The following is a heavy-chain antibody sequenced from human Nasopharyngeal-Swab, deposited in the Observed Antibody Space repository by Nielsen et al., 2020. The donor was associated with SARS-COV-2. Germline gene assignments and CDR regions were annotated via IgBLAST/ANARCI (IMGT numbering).Heavy chain of an antibody. D-gene: IGHD6-19*01. J-gene: IGHJ6*02. CDR3: AKDHNSSGWPYGMDV. CDR1: GFTFSSYS. V-gene: IGHV3-48*01. Sequence: GESLKISCAASGFTFSSYSMNWVRQAPGKGLEWVSYISSSSSTMYYADSVKGRFTISRDNAKNSLYLQMNSLRAEDTAVYYCAKDHNSSGWPYGMDVWGQGTTVTVSS. CDR2: ISSSSSTM.